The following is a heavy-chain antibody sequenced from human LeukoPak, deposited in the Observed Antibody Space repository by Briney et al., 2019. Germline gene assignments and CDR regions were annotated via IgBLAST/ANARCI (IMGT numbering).Heavy chain of an antibody. CDR3: VRDKRFPDHVFDI. CDR1: AFTSTSYC. CDR2: ISASVGRT. V-gene: IGHV3-23*01. Sequence: GGSLRLTCAPPAFTSTSYCMSWVRHAPEGGLEWVSAISASVGRTLYADSVRGRFTISRDTFKNTPCVQINSLRDNGTSLYYSVRDKRFPDHVFDIWGQETLVTVSS. D-gene: IGHD3-10*01. J-gene: IGHJ3*02.